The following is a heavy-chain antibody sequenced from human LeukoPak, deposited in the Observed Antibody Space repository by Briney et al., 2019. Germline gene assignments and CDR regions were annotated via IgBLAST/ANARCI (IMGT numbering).Heavy chain of an antibody. J-gene: IGHJ4*02. V-gene: IGHV3-7*01. CDR1: GFTFSNYW. D-gene: IGHD7-27*01. CDR2: IKQDGGDK. Sequence: GGSLRLSCAASGFTFSNYWMTWVRQAPGKGLEWVANIKQDGGDKYYVDSVKGRFTISRDNAKNSLYLQMNSLRAEDTAVYYCARDLGYWGQGTLVTVSS. CDR3: ARDLGY.